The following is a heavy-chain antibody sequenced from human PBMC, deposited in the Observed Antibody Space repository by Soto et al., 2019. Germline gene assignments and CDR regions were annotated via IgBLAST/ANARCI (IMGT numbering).Heavy chain of an antibody. V-gene: IGHV3-23*01. D-gene: IGHD7-27*01. CDR1: GFTFSNYA. J-gene: IGHJ4*02. CDR3: STGRQMGY. Sequence: EVQVLESGGDLVQPGGSLRLSCAASGFTFSNYAMTWVRQAPGKGLEGVSTISGSGDSIYYADSVKGRFTISRDNYKNTLYLQMNSMRADDWAVYYCSTGRQMGYWGQGTLVIVSS. CDR2: ISGSGDSI.